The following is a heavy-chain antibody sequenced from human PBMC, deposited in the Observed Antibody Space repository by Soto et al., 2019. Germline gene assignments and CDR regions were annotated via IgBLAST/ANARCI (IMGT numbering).Heavy chain of an antibody. D-gene: IGHD3-10*01. CDR2: ISGSGGST. J-gene: IGHJ6*02. Sequence: GGSQRHSWRASELNFISYGVHWVRQAPGKGLEWVSAISGSGGSTYYADSVKGRFTISRDNSKNTLYLQMNSLRAEDTAVYYCAKVRGYYGSGSYYRKDYGMDVWGQGSTAPVSS. CDR1: ELNFISYG. CDR3: AKVRGYYGSGSYYRKDYGMDV. V-gene: IGHV3-23*01.